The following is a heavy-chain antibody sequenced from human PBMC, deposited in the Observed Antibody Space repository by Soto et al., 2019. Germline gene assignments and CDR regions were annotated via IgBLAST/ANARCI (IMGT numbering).Heavy chain of an antibody. J-gene: IGHJ4*02. V-gene: IGHV3-30*18. CDR1: GFTFSIYG. CDR2: ISYDGSNK. D-gene: IGHD2-2*01. CDR3: AKGNGPAAIRFLDY. Sequence: PGGSLRLSCAASGFTFSIYGMHWVRQAPGKGLEWVAVISYDGSNKYYAGSVKGRFTISRDNSKNTLYLQMNSLRAEDTAVYYCAKGNGPAAIRFLDYWGQGT.